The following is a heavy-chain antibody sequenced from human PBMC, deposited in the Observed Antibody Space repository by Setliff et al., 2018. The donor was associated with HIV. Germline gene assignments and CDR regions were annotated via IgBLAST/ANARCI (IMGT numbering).Heavy chain of an antibody. CDR3: ARGGSGYSYGYEYYGMDV. Sequence: ASVKVSCKASGYTFTDYYIHWVRQAPGQGLEWMGWINPNSGGTNYAQRFQGRVTMTRDTSIGTAYMELRSLRSDDTAVYYCARGGSGYSYGYEYYGMDVWGQGTTVTVSS. V-gene: IGHV1-2*02. CDR2: INPNSGGT. CDR1: GYTFTDYY. J-gene: IGHJ6*02. D-gene: IGHD5-18*01.